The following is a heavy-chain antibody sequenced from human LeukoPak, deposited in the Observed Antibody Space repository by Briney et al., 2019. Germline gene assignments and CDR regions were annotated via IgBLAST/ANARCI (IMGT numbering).Heavy chain of an antibody. V-gene: IGHV4-61*01. CDR1: GGSVSSGTYY. CDR2: ISYSGTN. CDR3: GREHDWGDFDY. J-gene: IGHJ4*02. D-gene: IGHD3-9*01. Sequence: SETLSLTCTVSGGSVSSGTYYWSWIRQPPGKELEWIGYISYSGTNNYNPSLKSRVTISKDTSKNQFSLKLSSVTAAVTAVYYCGREHDWGDFDYWGQGTLITVSS.